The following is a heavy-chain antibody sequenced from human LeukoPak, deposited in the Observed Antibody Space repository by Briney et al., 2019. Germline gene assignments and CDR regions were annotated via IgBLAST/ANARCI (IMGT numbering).Heavy chain of an antibody. D-gene: IGHD4-17*01. V-gene: IGHV4-4*02. Sequence: SGTLSLACAVSGDSISSNYCWRWVRQFPGKGLAWIGEVYRRGSTSYNPSLKSRVVISIDKSKNQYSLNLNSVTAADTAMYYCGRHAYGDSSAAFDIWGQGTMVIVSS. CDR3: GRHAYGDSSAAFDI. CDR1: GDSISSNYC. J-gene: IGHJ3*02. CDR2: VYRRGST.